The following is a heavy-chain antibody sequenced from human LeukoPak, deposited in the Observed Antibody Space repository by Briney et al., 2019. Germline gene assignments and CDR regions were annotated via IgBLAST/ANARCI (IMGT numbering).Heavy chain of an antibody. CDR3: ARLAPADFWFDP. CDR2: INHSGST. D-gene: IGHD6-25*01. CDR1: GGSFSGYY. V-gene: IGHV4-34*01. J-gene: IGHJ5*02. Sequence: SETLSLTCAVYGGSFSGYYWSWIRQPPGKGLEWIGEINHSGSTSYNPSLKSRVTISVDTSKNQFSLKLSSVTAADTAVYYCARLAPADFWFDPWGQGTLVTVSS.